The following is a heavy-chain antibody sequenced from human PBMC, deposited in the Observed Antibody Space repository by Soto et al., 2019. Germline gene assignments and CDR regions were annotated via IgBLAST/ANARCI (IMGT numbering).Heavy chain of an antibody. D-gene: IGHD3-16*01. Sequence: QITLNESGPALVKPTQTLTLTCTFSGFSLNTRDVGVGWIRQPPGKALEWLGVVHWDDDKTYSPSLKSRLTITKDTPKNQVVRRMTKMDPVDTATYYCAHCRGGVASFWGQGTLVTVSS. CDR3: AHCRGGVASF. V-gene: IGHV2-5*02. CDR2: VHWDDDK. CDR1: GFSLNTRDVG. J-gene: IGHJ4*02.